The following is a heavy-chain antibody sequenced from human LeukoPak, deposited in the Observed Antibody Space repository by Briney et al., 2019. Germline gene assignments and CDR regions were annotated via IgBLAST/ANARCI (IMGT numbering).Heavy chain of an antibody. Sequence: PGRSLRLSCAASGFTFSSYGMHWVRQAPGKGLEWVAVISYDGSIKHYADSVKGRFTISRDNFKNTGYLQMNSLRAEDTAVYYCAKVVVHICGMDVWGQGTTVTVSS. CDR3: AKVVVHICGMDV. CDR2: ISYDGSIK. CDR1: GFTFSSYG. J-gene: IGHJ6*02. V-gene: IGHV3-30*18. D-gene: IGHD3-22*01.